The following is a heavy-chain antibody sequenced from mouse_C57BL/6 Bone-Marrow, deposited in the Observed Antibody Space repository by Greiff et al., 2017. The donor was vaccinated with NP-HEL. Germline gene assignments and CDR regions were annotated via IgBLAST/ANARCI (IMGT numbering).Heavy chain of an antibody. CDR2: IYPRSGNT. CDR1: GYTFTSYG. CDR3: ARLSVLRGRYYFDY. D-gene: IGHD1-2*01. Sequence: QVQLKESGAELARPGASVKLSCKASGYTFTSYGISWVKQSTGQGLEWIGEIYPRSGNTYYNEKFKGKATLTADKSSSTAYMELRSLTSEDSAVYFCARLSVLRGRYYFDYWGQGTTLTVSS. V-gene: IGHV1-81*01. J-gene: IGHJ2*01.